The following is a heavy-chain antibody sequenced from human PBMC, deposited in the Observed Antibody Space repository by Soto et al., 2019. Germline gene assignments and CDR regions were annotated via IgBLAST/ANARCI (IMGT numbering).Heavy chain of an antibody. D-gene: IGHD5-12*01. CDR2: IWYDGSNK. J-gene: IGHJ6*03. V-gene: IGHV3-33*01. CDR3: ARDCGATNNYYYYMDV. Sequence: PGGSLRLSCAASGFTFSSYGMHWVRQAPGKGLEWVAVIWYDGSNKYYADSVKGRFTISRDNSKNTLYLQMNSQRAEDTAVCYCARDCGATNNYYYYMDVWGKGTTVTVSS. CDR1: GFTFSSYG.